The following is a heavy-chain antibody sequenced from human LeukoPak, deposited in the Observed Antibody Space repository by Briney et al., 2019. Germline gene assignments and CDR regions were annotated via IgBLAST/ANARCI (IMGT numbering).Heavy chain of an antibody. J-gene: IGHJ6*03. CDR2: IYYSGST. Sequence: SETLSLTCTVSGGPISSYYWSWIRQPPGKGLEWIGYIYYSGSTNYNPSLKSRVTISVDTSKNQFSLKLSSVTAADTAVYYCARTYDFWSGYYPYYYYYYMDVWGKGTTVTVSS. D-gene: IGHD3-3*01. CDR3: ARTYDFWSGYYPYYYYYYMDV. CDR1: GGPISSYY. V-gene: IGHV4-59*01.